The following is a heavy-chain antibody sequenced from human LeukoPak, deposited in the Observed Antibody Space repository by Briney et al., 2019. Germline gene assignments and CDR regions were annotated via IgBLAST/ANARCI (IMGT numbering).Heavy chain of an antibody. D-gene: IGHD4-17*01. J-gene: IGHJ4*02. CDR3: TAQGGSGDLRY. V-gene: IGHV3-15*01. Sequence: GVSLRLSCAASGFTFSNTWMNWVRQAPGKGLEWVGRINRIMDDGTVDYAAPVKGRFTVSRDDSINPLYLQMSSLKTEDTAVYYCTAQGGSGDLRYWGQGTLVTVSS. CDR1: GFTFSNTW. CDR2: INRIMDDGTV.